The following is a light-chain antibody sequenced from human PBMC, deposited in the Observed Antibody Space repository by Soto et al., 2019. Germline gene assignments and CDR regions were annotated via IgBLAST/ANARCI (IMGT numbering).Light chain of an antibody. CDR3: SSYAGSSTLYV. V-gene: IGLV2-8*01. J-gene: IGLJ1*01. CDR1: NNDVGDYNY. CDR2: EVS. Sequence: QSALTQPASASGSPGQSITISCTGTNNDVGDYNYVSWYQQHPGKAPKLMIYEVSKRPSGVPGRFSGSKSGNTVSLTVSGLQAEDEADYYCSSYAGSSTLYVFGTGTKVTVL.